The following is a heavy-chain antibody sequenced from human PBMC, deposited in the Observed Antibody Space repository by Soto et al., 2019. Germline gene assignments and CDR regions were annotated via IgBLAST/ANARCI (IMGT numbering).Heavy chain of an antibody. Sequence: PRESXRLSCASSGGTFSSYSRSWFRQAPGKGLEWVSAISGSGGSTYYAESVKGRLTTSRYNSKNTLYLQMNSLRAEDTAVYYCAKVTSSSLNYYSSGIDVCGHGTT. CDR2: ISGSGGST. CDR3: AKVTSSSLNYYSSGIDV. V-gene: IGHV3-23*01. CDR1: GGTFSSYS. J-gene: IGHJ6*02. D-gene: IGHD6-6*01.